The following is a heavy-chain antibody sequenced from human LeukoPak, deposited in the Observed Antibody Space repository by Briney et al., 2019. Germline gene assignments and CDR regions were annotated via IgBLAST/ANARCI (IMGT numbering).Heavy chain of an antibody. CDR2: ISSSSSYI. D-gene: IGHD4-17*01. CDR1: GFTFSSYS. Sequence: GGSLRLSCAASGFTFSSYSMNWVRQAPGKGLEWVSSISSSSSYIYYADSVKGRFTISRDNAKNSLYLQMNSLRAEDTAVYYCARSRGPPVHAFDIWGQGTMVTVSS. V-gene: IGHV3-21*01. J-gene: IGHJ3*02. CDR3: ARSRGPPVHAFDI.